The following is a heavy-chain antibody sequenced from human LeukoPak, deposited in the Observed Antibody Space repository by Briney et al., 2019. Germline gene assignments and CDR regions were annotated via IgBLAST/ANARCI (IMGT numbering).Heavy chain of an antibody. V-gene: IGHV3-21*01. D-gene: IGHD3-3*01. CDR1: GFTFSTYS. CDR3: AGNYDFWSGYSY. J-gene: IGHJ4*02. CDR2: ISSSSSYI. Sequence: PGGSLRLSCAASGFTFSTYSMNWVRQAPGKVLEWVSPISSSSSYIYYADSVKGRFTISRDNAKKSLYLQMNSLRAEDTAVYYCAGNYDFWSGYSYWGQGTLVTVSS.